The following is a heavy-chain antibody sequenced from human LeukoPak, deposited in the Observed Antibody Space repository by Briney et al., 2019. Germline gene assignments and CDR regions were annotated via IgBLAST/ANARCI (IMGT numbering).Heavy chain of an antibody. Sequence: SETLSLTCTVSGGSISSGDYYWSWIRQPPGTGLEWVGYIYYSGSTYYNPSLKSRVTISVDTSKNQFSLKLSSVTAADTAVYYCARASTGYDFWSGYYHFDYWGQGTLVTVSS. J-gene: IGHJ4*02. CDR2: IYYSGST. V-gene: IGHV4-30-4*01. D-gene: IGHD3-3*01. CDR3: ARASTGYDFWSGYYHFDY. CDR1: GGSISSGDYY.